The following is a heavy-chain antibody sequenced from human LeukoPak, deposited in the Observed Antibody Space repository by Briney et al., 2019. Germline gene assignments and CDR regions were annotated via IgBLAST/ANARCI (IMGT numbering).Heavy chain of an antibody. V-gene: IGHV3-7*01. Sequence: GGSLRLSCAASGFTFSSYWMSWVRQAPGKGLEWVANIKQDGSEKYYVDSVKGRFTISRDNAKNSLYLQMNSLRAEDTAVYYGVRDGGSGSFDYDMDVWGKGTTVTISS. J-gene: IGHJ6*03. D-gene: IGHD3-10*01. CDR3: VRDGGSGSFDYDMDV. CDR1: GFTFSSYW. CDR2: IKQDGSEK.